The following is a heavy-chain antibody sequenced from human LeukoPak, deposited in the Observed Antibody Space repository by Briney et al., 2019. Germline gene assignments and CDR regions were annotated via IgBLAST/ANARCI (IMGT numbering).Heavy chain of an antibody. Sequence: GGSLRLSCAASGFTFSIYGMHWVRQAPGKGLEWVAVISYDGSNKYYADSVKGRFTISRDNSKNTLYLQMNSLRAEDTAVYYCAKDLSSGDTAMVLYYFDYWGQGTLVTVSS. CDR2: ISYDGSNK. D-gene: IGHD5-18*01. CDR1: GFTFSIYG. V-gene: IGHV3-30*18. CDR3: AKDLSSGDTAMVLYYFDY. J-gene: IGHJ4*02.